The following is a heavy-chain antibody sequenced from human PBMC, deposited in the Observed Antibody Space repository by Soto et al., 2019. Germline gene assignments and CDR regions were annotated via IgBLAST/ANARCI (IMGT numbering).Heavy chain of an antibody. V-gene: IGHV3-74*01. CDR2: IHSDGSST. Sequence: EVQLVESEGSLVQPGGSLRLSCAASGFTFSYYWMHWVRQAPGQGLVWVSRIHSDGSSTTYADSVKGRFTISRDNAKNTLYLQMNSLRAEDTAVYYCARGDRGAFDLWGQGTMVTVSS. CDR3: ARGDRGAFDL. CDR1: GFTFSYYW. D-gene: IGHD2-21*02. J-gene: IGHJ3*01.